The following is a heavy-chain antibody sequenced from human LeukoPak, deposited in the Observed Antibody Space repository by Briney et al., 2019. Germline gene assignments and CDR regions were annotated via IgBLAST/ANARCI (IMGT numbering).Heavy chain of an antibody. CDR3: ARDDTDSPLHY. CDR1: GYTFTGYY. J-gene: IGHJ4*02. CDR2: INPNSGGT. Sequence: GASVKVSCKASGYTFTGYYMHWVRQAPGQGLEWMGWINPNSGGTNYAQKFQGRVTMTRDTSISTAYMELSRLRAEDTAVYYCARDDTDSPLHYWGQGSLVTVSS. D-gene: IGHD2-2*02. V-gene: IGHV1-2*02.